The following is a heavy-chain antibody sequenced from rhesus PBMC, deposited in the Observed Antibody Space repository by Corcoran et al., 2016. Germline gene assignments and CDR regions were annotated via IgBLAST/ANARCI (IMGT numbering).Heavy chain of an antibody. J-gene: IGHJ2*01. D-gene: IGHD1-1*01. CDR1: GYSISSGYG. V-gene: IGHV4-127*01. Sequence: QVQLQESGPGLVKPSETLSLTCAVSGYSISSGYGWSWIRQPPGKGLEWIWYNGGSSGSTNYNPSLKSRVTISTDTSKTQFSLKLSSVTAADTAVYYCARGAGWNYGYWYFDLWGPGTPITISS. CDR2: NGGSSGST. CDR3: ARGAGWNYGYWYFDL.